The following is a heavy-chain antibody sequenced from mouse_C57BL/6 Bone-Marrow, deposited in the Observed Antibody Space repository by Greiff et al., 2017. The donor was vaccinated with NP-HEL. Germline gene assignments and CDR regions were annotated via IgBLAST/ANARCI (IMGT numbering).Heavy chain of an antibody. CDR2: IDPSDSYT. J-gene: IGHJ3*01. V-gene: IGHV1-50*01. Sequence: VQLQQPGAELVKPGASVKLSCKASGYTFTSYWMQWVKQRPGQGLEWIGEIDPSDSYTNYNQKFKGKATLTVDTSSSTAYMQLSSLTSEDSAVCYCAREDYYYIGGFAYWGQGTLVTVSA. CDR3: AREDYYYIGGFAY. D-gene: IGHD1-1*01. CDR1: GYTFTSYW.